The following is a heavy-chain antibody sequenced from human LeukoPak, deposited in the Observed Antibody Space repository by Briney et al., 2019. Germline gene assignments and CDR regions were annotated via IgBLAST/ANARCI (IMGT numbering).Heavy chain of an antibody. D-gene: IGHD3-22*01. CDR2: INPNSGGT. CDR3: ARSYYDSSGYYHFDY. V-gene: IGHV1-2*02. CDR1: GYTFTGSY. Sequence: GASVKVSCKASGYTFTGSYMHWVRQAPGQGLEWMGWINPNSGGTNYAQKFQGRVTMTRDTSISTAYMELSRLRSDDTAVYYCARSYYDSSGYYHFDYWGQGTLVTVSS. J-gene: IGHJ4*02.